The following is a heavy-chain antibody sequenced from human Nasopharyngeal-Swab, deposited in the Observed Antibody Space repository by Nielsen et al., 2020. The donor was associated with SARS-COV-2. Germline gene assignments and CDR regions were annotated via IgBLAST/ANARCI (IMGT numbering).Heavy chain of an antibody. V-gene: IGHV1-46*01. D-gene: IGHD2-15*01. J-gene: IGHJ5*02. CDR3: ARGGDPREVVAATDCFDP. Sequence: WVRQAPGQGLEWMGIINPGGGSARYSQNFQGRVTMTRDTSTSTVYMELSSLRSEETAVYYCARGGDPREVVAATDCFDPWGQGTLVTVSS. CDR2: INPGGGSA.